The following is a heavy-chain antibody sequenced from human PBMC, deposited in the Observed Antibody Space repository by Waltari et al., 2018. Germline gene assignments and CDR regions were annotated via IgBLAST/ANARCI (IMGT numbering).Heavy chain of an antibody. CDR2: INPNSGGT. CDR3: ARGSPVAPAAMDY. Sequence: QVQLVQSGAEVKKPGASVKVSCKASGYTCTGSYMHWVRQAPGQGLEWMGRINPNSGGTNYAQKFQGRVTMTRDTSISTAYMELSRLRSDDTAVYYCARGSPVAPAAMDYWGQGTLVTVSS. V-gene: IGHV1-2*06. D-gene: IGHD2-2*01. J-gene: IGHJ4*02. CDR1: GYTCTGSY.